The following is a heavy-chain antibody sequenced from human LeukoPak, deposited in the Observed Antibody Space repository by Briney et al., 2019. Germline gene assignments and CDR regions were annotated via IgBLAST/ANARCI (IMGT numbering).Heavy chain of an antibody. CDR1: GYTFTGYY. D-gene: IGHD6-13*01. J-gene: IGHJ4*02. Sequence: ASVKVSCKASGYTFTGYYMHWVRQAPGQGLEWMGWINPNSGGTNYAQKFQGRVTMTRDTSISTAYMELSRLRSDDTAVYYCARGHPFSSSWPHDCWGQGTLVTVSS. CDR2: INPNSGGT. V-gene: IGHV1-2*02. CDR3: ARGHPFSSSWPHDC.